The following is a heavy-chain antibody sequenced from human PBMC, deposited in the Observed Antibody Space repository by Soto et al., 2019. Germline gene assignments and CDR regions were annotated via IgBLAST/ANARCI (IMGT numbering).Heavy chain of an antibody. Sequence: QITLNESGPTVVRPTETLTLTCRFSGFSLTTSGVGVGWIRQSPVKAPEWLALIYWDDDKRYSASLKSRLTLTKDTSKNQVVLTVSDLDPTDTATYYCAHRVLRTVFGLVTTTAIYFDFWGQGTPVAVSS. V-gene: IGHV2-5*02. CDR3: AHRVLRTVFGLVTTTAIYFDF. CDR2: IYWDDDK. D-gene: IGHD3-3*01. CDR1: GFSLTTSGVG. J-gene: IGHJ4*02.